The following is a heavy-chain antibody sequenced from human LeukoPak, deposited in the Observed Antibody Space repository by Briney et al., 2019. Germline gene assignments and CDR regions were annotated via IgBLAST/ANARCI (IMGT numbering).Heavy chain of an antibody. J-gene: IGHJ4*02. D-gene: IGHD1-26*01. CDR3: ARERGRGRDSPWFDY. CDR1: GFTFSSYT. CDR2: IYSDSST. Sequence: GGSLRLSCAASGFTFSSYTMSWVRQAPGKGLEWVSVIYSDSSTYYADSVKGRFTVSRDNSKNTLDLQMTGLRAEDTAVYYCARERGRGRDSPWFDYWGQGTLVTVSS. V-gene: IGHV3-53*01.